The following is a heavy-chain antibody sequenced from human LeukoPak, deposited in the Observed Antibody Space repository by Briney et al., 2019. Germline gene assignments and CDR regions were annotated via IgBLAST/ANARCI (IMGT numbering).Heavy chain of an antibody. J-gene: IGHJ5*02. Sequence: GRSLRLSCAASRFTFSSYAMHWVRQAPGKGLEWVAVISYDGSNKYYADSVKGRFTISRDNSKNTLYLQMNSLRAEDTAVYYCARGIVVVVAATSNWFDPWGQGTLVTVSS. CDR3: ARGIVVVVAATSNWFDP. D-gene: IGHD2-15*01. CDR1: RFTFSSYA. V-gene: IGHV3-30*04. CDR2: ISYDGSNK.